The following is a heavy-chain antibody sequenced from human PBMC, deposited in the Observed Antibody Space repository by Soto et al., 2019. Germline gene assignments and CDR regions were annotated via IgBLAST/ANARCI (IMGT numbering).Heavy chain of an antibody. D-gene: IGHD3-10*01. CDR3: ARTYYYGSGSGTSFDY. V-gene: IGHV1-69*02. CDR1: GGTFSSYT. Sequence: QVQLVQSGAEVKKPGSSVKVSCKASGGTFSSYTISWVRQAPGQGPEWMGRIIPILGIANYAQKFQGRVTITAEKSRSRAYVELSSLRSEDTAVYYCARTYYYGSGSGTSFDYWGQGTLVTVSS. CDR2: IIPILGIA. J-gene: IGHJ4*02.